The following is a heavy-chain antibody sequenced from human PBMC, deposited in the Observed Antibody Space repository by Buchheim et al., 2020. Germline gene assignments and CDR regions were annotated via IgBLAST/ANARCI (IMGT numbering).Heavy chain of an antibody. D-gene: IGHD3-3*01. CDR1: GFTFSIYW. CDR2: IKQDGSEK. J-gene: IGHJ4*02. Sequence: EVQLVESGGGLVQPGGSLRLSCAASGFTFSIYWMSWVRQAPGRGLEWVANIKQDGSEKYYVDSVEGRFTISRDNAKNSLYLQMNSLRAEDTAVYYCARVLPFEEWLLSDYYFDYWGQGTL. V-gene: IGHV3-7*01. CDR3: ARVLPFEEWLLSDYYFDY.